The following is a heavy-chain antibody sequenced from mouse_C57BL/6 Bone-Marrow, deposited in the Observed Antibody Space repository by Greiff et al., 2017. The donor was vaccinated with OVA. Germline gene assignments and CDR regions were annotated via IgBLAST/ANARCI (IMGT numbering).Heavy chain of an antibody. V-gene: IGHV14-3*01. CDR3: AGFQSYGRDYFDY. Sequence: EVQLKESVAELVRPGASVKLSCTASGFNINNTYMHWVKQRPEQGLEWIGRIDPANGNTNYAPKFPGQSPITADTSSHTASLQLSSLTSEDAAVDYCAGFQSYGRDYFDYWGQGTTLTVSS. J-gene: IGHJ2*01. CDR2: IDPANGNT. CDR1: GFNINNTY. D-gene: IGHD1-1*01.